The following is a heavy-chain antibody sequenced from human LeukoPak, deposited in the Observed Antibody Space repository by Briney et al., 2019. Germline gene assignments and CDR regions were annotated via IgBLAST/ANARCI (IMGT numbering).Heavy chain of an antibody. Sequence: GGSLRLSCAASGFTFSSYAMSWVRQAPGKGLEWVSAISGSGGSTYYADSVKGRFTISRDNSKNTLYLQMNSLRAEDTAVYYCAKYIVVVPAAKQPGAFDIWGQGTMVTVSS. CDR3: AKYIVVVPAAKQPGAFDI. J-gene: IGHJ3*02. D-gene: IGHD2-2*01. V-gene: IGHV3-23*01. CDR1: GFTFSSYA. CDR2: ISGSGGST.